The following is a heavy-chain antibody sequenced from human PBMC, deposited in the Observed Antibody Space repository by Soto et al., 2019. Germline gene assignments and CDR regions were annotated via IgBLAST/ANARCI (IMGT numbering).Heavy chain of an antibody. Sequence: QVQLQESGPGLVKPSQTLSLTCTVSGGSINSGDHYWSWIRQPPGQGLEWIGYTSHSGKTSYTPSLRSRVTMLVDTSKNQFSLRLISVTAADTAVYFCARSNYYSFDYWGQGTLVTVSS. J-gene: IGHJ4*02. CDR3: ARSNYYSFDY. CDR2: TSHSGKT. CDR1: GGSINSGDHY. D-gene: IGHD3-22*01. V-gene: IGHV4-30-4*01.